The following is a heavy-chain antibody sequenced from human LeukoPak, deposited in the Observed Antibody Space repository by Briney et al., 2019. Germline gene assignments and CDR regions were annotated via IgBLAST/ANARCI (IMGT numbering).Heavy chain of an antibody. CDR1: GYSFTSYW. J-gene: IGHJ3*02. D-gene: IGHD4-23*01. V-gene: IGHV5-51*01. CDR3: ARRPNGNSGGSEAFDI. CDR2: IYPGDSDT. Sequence: GESLKISCKGSGYSFTSYWIGWVRQMPGKGLEWMGIIYPGDSDTRYSPSFQGQVTISADKSISTAYLQWGSLKASDTAMYYCARRPNGNSGGSEAFDIWGQGTMVTVSS.